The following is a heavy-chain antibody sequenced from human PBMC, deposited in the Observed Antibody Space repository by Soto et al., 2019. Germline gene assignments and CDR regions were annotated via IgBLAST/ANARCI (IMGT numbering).Heavy chain of an antibody. V-gene: IGHV1-69*12. D-gene: IGHD5-12*01. Sequence: QVQLVQSGAEVKKPGSSVTVSCKASGGTFSSYTISWVRQAPGQGLEWMGGIIPIFGTANYAQKFQGRVTITGDESTSTAYMELSSLTSEDTAVYYCARGNHRWLQLWYFDLWGRGTLVTVSS. CDR2: IIPIFGTA. CDR3: ARGNHRWLQLWYFDL. CDR1: GGTFSSYT. J-gene: IGHJ2*01.